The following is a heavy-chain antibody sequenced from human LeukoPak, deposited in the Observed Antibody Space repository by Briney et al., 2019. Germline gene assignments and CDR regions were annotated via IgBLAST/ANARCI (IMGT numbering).Heavy chain of an antibody. D-gene: IGHD1-26*01. V-gene: IGHV3-7*01. CDR3: ARAPRGGYSGSYLDY. Sequence: GGSLRLSCAASGFPFSSYSMSWLRQAPGKGLEWVAHIKEDGSEKRYVDSVKGRFTISRDSASLYLQMNSLRDEDTAVYYCARAPRGGYSGSYLDYWGQGTLVTVSS. J-gene: IGHJ4*02. CDR1: GFPFSSYS. CDR2: IKEDGSEK.